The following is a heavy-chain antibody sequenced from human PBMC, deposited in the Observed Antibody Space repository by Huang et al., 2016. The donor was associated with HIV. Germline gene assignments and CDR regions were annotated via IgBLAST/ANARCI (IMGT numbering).Heavy chain of an antibody. J-gene: IGHJ2*01. CDR1: GGSLPGYY. CDR2: VNHGGST. CDR3: ATSRSGSGWFLDI. D-gene: IGHD6-19*01. Sequence: QVQLYQWGAGPLRPSETLSLTCGVSGGSLPGYYLNWLRQSPGGGLEWIGEVNHGGSTKYNPSLKSRVTLSVDTSKIQFSLNLTSVTATDTADYYCATSRSGSGWFLDIWGRGTLVSVS. V-gene: IGHV4-34*01.